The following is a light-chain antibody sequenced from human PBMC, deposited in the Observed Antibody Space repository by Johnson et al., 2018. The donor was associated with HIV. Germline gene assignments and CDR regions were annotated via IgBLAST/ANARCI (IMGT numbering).Light chain of an antibody. CDR3: GTWDSSLTAV. CDR2: ENN. J-gene: IGLJ1*01. CDR1: SSNIGNNY. V-gene: IGLV1-51*02. Sequence: QSVLTQPPSVSAAPGQKVTISCSGSSSNIGNNYVYWYQQLPGTAPKLLIYENNKRPSGIPDRFSGSKSGTSATLGITGLQTGDEADYYCGTWDSSLTAVFGTGTKVTVL.